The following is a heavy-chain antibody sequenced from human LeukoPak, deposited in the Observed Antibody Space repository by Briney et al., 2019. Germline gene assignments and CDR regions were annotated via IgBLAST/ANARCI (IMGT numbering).Heavy chain of an antibody. Sequence: SETLSLTCAVYGGSFSGYYWSWIRQPPGMGLEWIGEINHSGSTNYNPSLKSRVTISADTSKNQFSLKLSSVTAADTAVYYCARGDGILSNWFDPWGQATLVTVSS. V-gene: IGHV4-34*01. J-gene: IGHJ5*01. D-gene: IGHD2-15*01. CDR1: GGSFSGYY. CDR2: INHSGST. CDR3: ARGDGILSNWFDP.